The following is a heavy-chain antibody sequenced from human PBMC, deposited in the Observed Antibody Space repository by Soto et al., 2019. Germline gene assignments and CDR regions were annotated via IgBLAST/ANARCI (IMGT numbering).Heavy chain of an antibody. CDR1: GFIFSSYW. CDR2: INNDGSDT. D-gene: IGHD1-20*01. CDR3: SRDITVTPVY. Sequence: GSLKTSCAASGFIFSSYWMHWVRQAPGKGLVWVSRINNDGSDTTYADSVKGRFTVSRDNTRNTLYLEMKSLRAEDTAVYYCSRDITVTPVYWGQGTLLTVSS. J-gene: IGHJ4*02. V-gene: IGHV3-74*01.